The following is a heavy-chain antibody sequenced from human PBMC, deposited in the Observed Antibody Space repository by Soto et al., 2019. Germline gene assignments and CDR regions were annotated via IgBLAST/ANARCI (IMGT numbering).Heavy chain of an antibody. J-gene: IGHJ6*02. V-gene: IGHV3-21*01. Sequence: EVQLVESGGGLVKPGGSLRLSCAASGFTFSSYSMNWVRQAPGKGLEWVSSISSSSSYIYYADSVKGRFTISRDNAKNSLYLQMNSLRAEDTAVYYCARDRYCTNGVCYHSADYYYYYGMDVWGQGTTVTVSS. CDR1: GFTFSSYS. CDR2: ISSSSSYI. CDR3: ARDRYCTNGVCYHSADYYYYYGMDV. D-gene: IGHD2-8*01.